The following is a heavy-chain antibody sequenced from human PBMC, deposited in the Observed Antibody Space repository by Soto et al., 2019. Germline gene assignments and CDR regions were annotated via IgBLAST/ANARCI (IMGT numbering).Heavy chain of an antibody. D-gene: IGHD3-9*01. CDR3: ARDCRGPRYSQANRYMDV. CDR1: GGSISSGGYY. CDR2: IYYSGST. Sequence: SETLSLTCTVSGGSISSGGYYWSWIRQHPGKGLEWIGYIYYSGSTYYNPSLKSRVTISVDTSKNQFSLKLSSVTAADTAVYYCARDCRGPRYSQANRYMDVWGKGTTVTVSS. V-gene: IGHV4-31*03. J-gene: IGHJ6*03.